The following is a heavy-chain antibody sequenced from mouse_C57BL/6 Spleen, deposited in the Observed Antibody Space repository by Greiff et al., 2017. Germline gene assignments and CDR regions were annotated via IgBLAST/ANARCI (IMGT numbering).Heavy chain of an antibody. J-gene: IGHJ2*01. Sequence: VKLQESGAELVRPGASVTLSCKASGYTFTDYEMHWVKQTPVHGLEWIGAIDPETGGTAYNQKFKGKAILTADKSSSTAYMELRSLTSEDSAVYYCTRSPLWGGYPYYFDYWGQGTTLTVSS. CDR2: IDPETGGT. CDR3: TRSPLWGGYPYYFDY. V-gene: IGHV1-15*01. CDR1: GYTFTDYE. D-gene: IGHD2-2*01.